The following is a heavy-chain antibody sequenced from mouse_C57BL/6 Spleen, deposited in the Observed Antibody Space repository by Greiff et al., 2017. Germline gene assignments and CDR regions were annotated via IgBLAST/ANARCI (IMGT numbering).Heavy chain of an antibody. V-gene: IGHV6-6*01. CDR1: GFTFSDAW. CDR2: IRNKANNHAT. D-gene: IGHD2-5*01. Sequence: EVMLVESGGGLVQPGGSMKLSCAASGFTFSDAWMDWVRQSPEKGLEWVAEIRNKANNHATYYAESVKGRFTISRDDSKSSVYLQMNSLRAEDTGIYYCTKSNYGDWYFDVWGTGTTVTVSS. J-gene: IGHJ1*03. CDR3: TKSNYGDWYFDV.